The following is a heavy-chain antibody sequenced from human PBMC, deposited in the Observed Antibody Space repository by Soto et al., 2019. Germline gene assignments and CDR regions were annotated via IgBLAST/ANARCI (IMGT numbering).Heavy chain of an antibody. CDR1: GYSFTDYH. D-gene: IGHD2-8*01. CDR3: ARGDSTDCSNGVCSFFYNHDMDV. CDR2: INPKSGGT. Sequence: GPVKVSCKASGYSFTDYHIHWVRQAPGQGLEWLGRINPKSGGTSTAQKFQGWVTMTTDTSISTASMELTRLTSDDTAIYYCARGDSTDCSNGVCSFFYNHDMDVWGQGTTVTVSS. J-gene: IGHJ6*02. V-gene: IGHV1-2*04.